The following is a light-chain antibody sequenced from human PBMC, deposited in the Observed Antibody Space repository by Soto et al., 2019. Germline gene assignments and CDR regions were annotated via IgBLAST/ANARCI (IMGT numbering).Light chain of an antibody. CDR1: SGSVSTSNY. CDR2: TTS. V-gene: IGLV8-61*01. J-gene: IGLJ2*01. Sequence: QAVVTQEPSFSVSPGGTVTLTCGLSSGSVSTSNYPSWYQQTPGQAPRTVIYTTSTRSSGVPDRFSGSILGNKAALTISGAQADDESDYYGLLYIGGGISVFGGGTKVTVL. CDR3: LLYIGGGISV.